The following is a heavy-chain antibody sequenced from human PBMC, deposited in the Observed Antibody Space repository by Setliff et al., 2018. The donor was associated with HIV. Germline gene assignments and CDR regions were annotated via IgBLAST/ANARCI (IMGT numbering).Heavy chain of an antibody. D-gene: IGHD3-16*02. CDR2: TDTSGRT. Sequence: PSETLSLTCTVSGDSISSGGYYWSWIRQPAGKGLEWIAHTDTSGRTDYNPSLKSRVTISADTSKNQFTLKLTSVTAADTAVYYCARDYYDYVWGSYRLFDYWGQGTLVTVSS. CDR1: GDSISSGGYY. V-gene: IGHV4-61*09. J-gene: IGHJ4*02. CDR3: ARDYYDYVWGSYRLFDY.